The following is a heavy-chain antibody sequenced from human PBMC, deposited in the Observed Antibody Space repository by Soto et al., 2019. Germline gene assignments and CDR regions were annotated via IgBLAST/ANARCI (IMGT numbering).Heavy chain of an antibody. D-gene: IGHD6-13*01. CDR2: INPSGGST. J-gene: IGHJ4*02. V-gene: IGHV1-46*03. CDR3: ARDWGGRIAAAKIFDY. Sequence: GASVKVSCTASGYTFTIYYMHWVRQAPGQGLEWMGIINPSGGSTSYAQKFQGRVTMTRDTSTSTVYMELSSLRSEDTAVYYCARDWGGRIAAAKIFDYWGQGTLVTVSS. CDR1: GYTFTIYY.